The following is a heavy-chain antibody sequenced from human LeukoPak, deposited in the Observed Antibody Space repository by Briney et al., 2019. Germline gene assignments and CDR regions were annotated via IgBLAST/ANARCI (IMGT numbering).Heavy chain of an antibody. Sequence: SETLSLTCTVSGGSISSGGYYWSWIRQPPGKGLEWIGYIYHSGSTYYNPSLKSRVTISVDRSKNQFSLKLSSVTAADTAVYYCARTPEYGDYSWFDPWGQGTLVTVSS. CDR1: GGSISSGGYY. J-gene: IGHJ5*02. CDR3: ARTPEYGDYSWFDP. CDR2: IYHSGST. V-gene: IGHV4-30-2*01. D-gene: IGHD4-17*01.